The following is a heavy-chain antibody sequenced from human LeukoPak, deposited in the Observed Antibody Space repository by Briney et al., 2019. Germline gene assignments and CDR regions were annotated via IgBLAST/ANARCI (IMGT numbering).Heavy chain of an antibody. CDR2: IHEDGSQK. J-gene: IGHJ4*02. V-gene: IGHV3-7*01. CDR3: TRDESGTVTNFRFDY. D-gene: IGHD4-17*01. Sequence: PGGSLRLSCAASGFTFSTYSMSCVRQAPGKGLEWVANIHEDGSQKMYVDSVKGRFTISRDNAKNSLYLQMNSLRAEDTAVYYCTRDESGTVTNFRFDYWGQGTLVTVSS. CDR1: GFTFSTYS.